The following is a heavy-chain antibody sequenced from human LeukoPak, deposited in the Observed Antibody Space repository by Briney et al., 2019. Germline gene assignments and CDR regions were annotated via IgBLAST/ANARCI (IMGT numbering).Heavy chain of an antibody. Sequence: SETLSLTCTVSGGSFSDYYWSWIRQPPGKGLEWIGEINHSGSTNYNPSLKSRVTISVDTSKNQFSLKLSSVTAADTAVYYCARGGRHNWNYVEDYWGQGTLVTVSS. CDR3: ARGGRHNWNYVEDY. J-gene: IGHJ4*02. CDR1: GGSFSDYY. D-gene: IGHD1-7*01. CDR2: INHSGST. V-gene: IGHV4-34*01.